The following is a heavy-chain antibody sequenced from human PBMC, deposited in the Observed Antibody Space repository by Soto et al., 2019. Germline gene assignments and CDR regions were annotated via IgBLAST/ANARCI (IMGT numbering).Heavy chain of an antibody. CDR2: ISGSGDNT. Sequence: GGSLRLSCAASGFTFSSFAMSWVRQAPGKGLEWVSTISGSGDNTYYADSMKGRFTISRDNSKNTLYLQMNSLRAEDTALYYCANLKYASGWYFDCCGQGTLVTVSS. CDR1: GFTFSSFA. D-gene: IGHD6-19*01. V-gene: IGHV3-23*01. J-gene: IGHJ4*02. CDR3: ANLKYASGWYFDC.